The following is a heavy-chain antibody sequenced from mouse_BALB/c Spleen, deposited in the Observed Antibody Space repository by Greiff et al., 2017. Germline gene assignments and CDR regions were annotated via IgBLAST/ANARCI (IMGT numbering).Heavy chain of an antibody. CDR2: IWAGGST. D-gene: IGHD2-14*01. J-gene: IGHJ4*01. CDR1: GFSLTSYG. CDR3: AGDNYRYAMDY. Sequence: VHLVESGPGLVAPSQSLSITCTVSGFSLTSYGVHWVRQPPGKGLEWLGVIWAGGSTNYNSALMSRLSISKDNTKSQVFLKMNSLQTDDTAMYYCAGDNYRYAMDYWGQGTSVTVSS. V-gene: IGHV2-9*02.